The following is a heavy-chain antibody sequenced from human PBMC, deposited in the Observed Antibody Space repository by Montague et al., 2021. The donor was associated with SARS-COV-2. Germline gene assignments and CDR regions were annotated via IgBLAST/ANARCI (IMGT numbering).Heavy chain of an antibody. D-gene: IGHD3-3*01. CDR1: GGSFSTYF. Sequence: SETLSLTRAVSGGSFSTYFWTWIRQSPGKGLEWIGNIYHSGNTNYNPSLKSRVSISVDTSSSQFSLYLTSVTAADAAVYYCARDQTVLEWIWYGLDVWGPGTTVTVSS. CDR2: IYHSGNT. V-gene: IGHV4-34*01. CDR3: ARDQTVLEWIWYGLDV. J-gene: IGHJ6*02.